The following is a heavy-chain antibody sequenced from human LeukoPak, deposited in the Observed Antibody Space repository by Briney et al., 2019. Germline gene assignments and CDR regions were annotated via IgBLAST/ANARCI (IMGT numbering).Heavy chain of an antibody. D-gene: IGHD3-22*01. J-gene: IGHJ1*01. CDR3: AKDEVDYYDSSGPEYFQH. V-gene: IGHV3-23*01. CDR2: ISASGGST. CDR1: GFTFSSYA. Sequence: GSPGLSCAASGFTFSSYAMSWVRQAPGKGLEWVSAISASGGSTYYADSVKGRFTISRDNSKNTLYLQMNSLRAEDTAVYYCAKDEVDYYDSSGPEYFQHWGQGTLVTVSS.